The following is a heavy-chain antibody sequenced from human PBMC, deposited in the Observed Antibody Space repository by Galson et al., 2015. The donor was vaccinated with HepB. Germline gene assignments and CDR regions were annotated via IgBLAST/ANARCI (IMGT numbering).Heavy chain of an antibody. CDR2: ISGSGGDI. Sequence: SLRLSCAASGFTFSSYDMSWVRQAPKKGLEWVSIISGSGGDIHYADSVKGRFTISRDNSKNTLYLQMNSLRVEDTAVYYCAKDGDYGDYEIPDFDYWGQGTLVTVSS. V-gene: IGHV3-23*01. CDR3: AKDGDYGDYEIPDFDY. D-gene: IGHD4-17*01. CDR1: GFTFSSYD. J-gene: IGHJ4*02.